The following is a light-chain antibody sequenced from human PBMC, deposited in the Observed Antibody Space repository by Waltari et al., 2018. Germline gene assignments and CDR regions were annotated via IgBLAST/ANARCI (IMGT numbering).Light chain of an antibody. J-gene: IGKJ1*01. V-gene: IGKV1-27*01. Sequence: DVQVTQSPSSLSAAAGDRVTITCRASQGIASYLAWYQPKPGRVPTLLIYDASTLRSGVPSRFSGSGGGTDFTLTITSLQPEDVATYYCQMYNGAPRTFGQGTKVEI. CDR2: DAS. CDR1: QGIASY. CDR3: QMYNGAPRT.